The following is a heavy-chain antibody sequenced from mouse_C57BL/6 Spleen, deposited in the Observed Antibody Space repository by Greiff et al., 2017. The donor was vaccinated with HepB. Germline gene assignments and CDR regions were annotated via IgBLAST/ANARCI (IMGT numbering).Heavy chain of an antibody. Sequence: QVQLQQPGAELVRPGSSVKLSCKASGYTFTSYWMHWVKQRPIQGLEWIGNIDPSDSETHYNQKFKDKATLTVDKSSSTAYMPLSSLTSEDAAVYYCARRWDDYAMDYWGQGTSVTVSS. CDR3: ARRWDDYAMDY. V-gene: IGHV1-52*01. D-gene: IGHD4-1*01. CDR2: IDPSDSET. J-gene: IGHJ4*01. CDR1: GYTFTSYW.